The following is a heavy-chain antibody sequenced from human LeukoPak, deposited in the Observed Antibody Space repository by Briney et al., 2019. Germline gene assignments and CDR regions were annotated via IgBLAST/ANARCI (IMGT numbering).Heavy chain of an antibody. Sequence: GGSLRLSCAASGFTFSGFWMSWVRQTPGKGLEWVANIKQDGSEKYYVDSVKGRFTISRDNAKNSLSLQMNSLRVEDTAVYYCARRLTQYDCFDPWGQGILVTVSS. D-gene: IGHD2-2*01. CDR2: IKQDGSEK. CDR1: GFTFSGFW. CDR3: ARRLTQYDCFDP. V-gene: IGHV3-7*01. J-gene: IGHJ5*02.